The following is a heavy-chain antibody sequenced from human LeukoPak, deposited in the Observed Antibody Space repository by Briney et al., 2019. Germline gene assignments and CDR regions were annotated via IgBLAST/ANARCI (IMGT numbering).Heavy chain of an antibody. CDR2: IYYSGST. CDR3: AAWGRDSSGYY. J-gene: IGHJ4*02. V-gene: IGHV4-59*01. D-gene: IGHD3-22*01. Sequence: SETLSLTCTVSSGSISSYYWSWIRQPQGKGLEWIGYIYYSGSTNYNPSPKSRVTISVDTSKNQFSLKLSSVTAADTAVYYCAAWGRDSSGYYWGQGTLVTVSS. CDR1: SGSISSYY.